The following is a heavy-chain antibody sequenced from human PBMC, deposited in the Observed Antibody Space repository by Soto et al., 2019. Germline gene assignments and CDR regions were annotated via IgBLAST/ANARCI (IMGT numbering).Heavy chain of an antibody. CDR3: ARDTGVLQYYFDY. V-gene: IGHV4-61*01. D-gene: IGHD3-10*01. CDR2: IYYSGST. J-gene: IGHJ4*02. Sequence: PSETLFLTCTVSGGSVSRGSYYWSWIRQPPGKGLEWIGYIYYSGSTNYSPSLKSRVTISVDTSKNQFSLKLSSVTAADTAVYYCARDTGVLQYYFDYWGQGTLVTVSS. CDR1: GGSVSRGSYY.